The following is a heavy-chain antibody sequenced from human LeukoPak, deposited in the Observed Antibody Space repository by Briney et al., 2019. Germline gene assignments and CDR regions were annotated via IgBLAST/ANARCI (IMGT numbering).Heavy chain of an antibody. CDR3: ARQQWDSNSGDDY. V-gene: IGHV4-59*08. CDR2: IQGGGSA. D-gene: IGHD6-6*01. J-gene: IGHJ4*02. CDR1: GGSITPYY. Sequence: PSETLSLTCDVSGGSITPYYWNWIRQTPGKGLEWIGFIQGGGSAYSNPSLKSRLSILVDMSKNQVSLRLNSVTAADTAVYYCARQQWDSNSGDDYWGQGTLVTVSS.